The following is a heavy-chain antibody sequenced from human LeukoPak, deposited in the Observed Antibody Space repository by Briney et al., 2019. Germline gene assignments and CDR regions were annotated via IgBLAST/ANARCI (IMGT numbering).Heavy chain of an antibody. D-gene: IGHD2-21*01. CDR2: IYYSGST. Sequence: SETLSLTCTVSGGSISSSSYYWGWIRQPPGKGLEWIGSIYYSGSTYYNPSLKSRVTISVDTSKNQFSLKLSSVTAADTAVYYCARGPYCGGDCYADDAFDIWGQGTMVTVSS. V-gene: IGHV4-39*07. CDR3: ARGPYCGGDCYADDAFDI. J-gene: IGHJ3*02. CDR1: GGSISSSSYY.